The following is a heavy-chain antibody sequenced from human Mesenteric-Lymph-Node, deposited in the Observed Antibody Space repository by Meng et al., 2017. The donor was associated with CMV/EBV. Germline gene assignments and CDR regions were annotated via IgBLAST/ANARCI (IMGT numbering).Heavy chain of an antibody. J-gene: IGHJ5*02. V-gene: IGHV4-59*01. D-gene: IGHD5-24*01. Sequence: SETLSLTCNVSGGSINDFYWSWIRQPPGKGLEWIGYTYYSGSTHYNPSLKSRVTISIDTSKKHFSLRLSSVTAADTAVYYCARDRVRWGLNWFDPWGQGTLVTVSS. CDR1: GGSINDFY. CDR3: ARDRVRWGLNWFDP. CDR2: TYYSGST.